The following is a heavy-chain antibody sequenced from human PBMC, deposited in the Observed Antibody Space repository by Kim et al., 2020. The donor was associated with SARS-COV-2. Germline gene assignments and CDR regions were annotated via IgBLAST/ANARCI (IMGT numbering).Heavy chain of an antibody. CDR2: ISSNGVYT. Sequence: GGSLRLSCSASGFTFSSYAMHWVRQAPGKGLEYVSVISSNGVYTYYADSMKGRFTISRAKSKNTLYLHMSSLRPEDTAVYYYVRGGHTSYHFYGMYVWG. V-gene: IGHV3-64D*09. CDR1: GFTFSSYA. D-gene: IGHD3-10*01. J-gene: IGHJ6*02. CDR3: VRGGHTSYHFYGMYV.